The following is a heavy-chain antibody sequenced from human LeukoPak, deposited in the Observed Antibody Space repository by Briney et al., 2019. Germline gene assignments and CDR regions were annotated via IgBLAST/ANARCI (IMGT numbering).Heavy chain of an antibody. Sequence: SVKVSCKASGGTFSSYAISWVRQAPGQGLEWMGRIIPIFGTANYAQKFQGRVTITTDESTSTAYMELSSLRSEDTAVYYCASPTYYYDSSGYYYAFDIWGQGTMVTVS. V-gene: IGHV1-69*05. CDR2: IIPIFGTA. CDR3: ASPTYYYDSSGYYYAFDI. CDR1: GGTFSSYA. D-gene: IGHD3-22*01. J-gene: IGHJ3*02.